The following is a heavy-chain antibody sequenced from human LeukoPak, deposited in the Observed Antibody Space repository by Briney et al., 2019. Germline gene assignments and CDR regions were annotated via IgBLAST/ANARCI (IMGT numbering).Heavy chain of an antibody. CDR1: GGSFSGYY. D-gene: IGHD3-9*01. Sequence: PSETLSLTCAVYGGSFSGYYWSWIRQPPGKGLEWIGEVNHSGSTNYNPSLKSRVTISVDTSKNQFSLKLSSVPAAHTAVYYCARVAVLRYFDWLSSISYFDYWGQGTLVTVSS. CDR2: VNHSGST. CDR3: ARVAVLRYFDWLSSISYFDY. J-gene: IGHJ4*02. V-gene: IGHV4-34*01.